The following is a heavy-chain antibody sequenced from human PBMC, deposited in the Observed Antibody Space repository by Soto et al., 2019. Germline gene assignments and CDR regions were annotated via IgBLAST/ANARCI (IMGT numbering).Heavy chain of an antibody. Sequence: EVQLLESGGGLVQPGGSLRLSCAVSGFTFSSYAMSWVRQAPGKGLEWVSGISNSGGSTYYADSVKGRLTISRDNSKNTLYLQMNGMRAEDTAVYYCAKWGYYGSGTWDRNAFDIWGQGTMVTVSS. CDR1: GFTFSSYA. D-gene: IGHD3-10*01. CDR3: AKWGYYGSGTWDRNAFDI. CDR2: ISNSGGST. V-gene: IGHV3-23*01. J-gene: IGHJ3*02.